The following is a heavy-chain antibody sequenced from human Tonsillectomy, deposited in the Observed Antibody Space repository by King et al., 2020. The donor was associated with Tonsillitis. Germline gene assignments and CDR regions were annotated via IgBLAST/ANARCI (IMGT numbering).Heavy chain of an antibody. CDR3: ARIFALGETEFDY. CDR1: GYTFTSYG. D-gene: IGHD3/OR15-3a*01. Sequence: VQLVESAPEVKKPGASVQVSCTASGYTFTSYGFSWVRQAPGQGLEWMGWINPYDGDTKYPQKFQGRVTMTTDTSTSTVYMELRSLRSDDTAVYYCARIFALGETEFDYWGQGTLVTVSS. J-gene: IGHJ4*02. CDR2: INPYDGDT. V-gene: IGHV1-18*04.